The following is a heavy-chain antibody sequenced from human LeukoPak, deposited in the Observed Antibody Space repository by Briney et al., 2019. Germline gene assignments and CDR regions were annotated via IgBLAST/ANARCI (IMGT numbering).Heavy chain of an antibody. CDR3: ARSYDSSGYLIGLN. CDR2: ISYDGSNK. V-gene: IGHV3-30*04. Sequence: GGSLRLSCAASGFTFSSYAMHWVRQAPGKGLEWVAVISYDGSNKYYADSVKGRFTISRDNSENTLYLQMNSLRAEDTAVYYCARSYDSSGYLIGLNWGRGTLVTVSS. CDR1: GFTFSSYA. J-gene: IGHJ4*02. D-gene: IGHD3-22*01.